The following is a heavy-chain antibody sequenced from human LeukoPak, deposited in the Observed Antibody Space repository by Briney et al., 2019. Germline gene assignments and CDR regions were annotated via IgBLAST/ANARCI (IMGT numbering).Heavy chain of an antibody. CDR2: IYSGGST. V-gene: IGHV3-66*01. D-gene: IGHD3-10*01. Sequence: GGSLRLSCAASGFTFSSYAMSWVRQAPGKGLEWVSVIYSGGSTYYADSVKGRFTISRDNSKNTLYLQMNSLRAEDTAVYYCARYLWFGELPNYYYGMDVWGQGTTVTVSS. CDR1: GFTFSSYA. CDR3: ARYLWFGELPNYYYGMDV. J-gene: IGHJ6*02.